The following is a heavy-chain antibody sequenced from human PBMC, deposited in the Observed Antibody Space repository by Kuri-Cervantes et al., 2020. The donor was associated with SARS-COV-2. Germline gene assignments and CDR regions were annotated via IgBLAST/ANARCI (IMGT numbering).Heavy chain of an antibody. CDR2: ISPIVGDT. CDR3: ARSPSGSYSDFEF. J-gene: IGHJ4*02. CDR1: GYTFTGYY. V-gene: IGHV1-46*01. Sequence: ASVKVSCKASGYTFTGYYMHWVRQAPGQGLEWMAVISPIVGDTTYAQRFRDRVSVTKDTSTSTVYMELRSLISDDTAVYYCARSPSGSYSDFEFWGQGTLVTVSS. D-gene: IGHD1-26*01.